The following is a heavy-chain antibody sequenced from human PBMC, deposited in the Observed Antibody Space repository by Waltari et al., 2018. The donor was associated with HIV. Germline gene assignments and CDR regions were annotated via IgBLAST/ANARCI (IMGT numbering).Heavy chain of an antibody. J-gene: IGHJ6*02. D-gene: IGHD3-9*01. CDR2: IYYSVST. CDR1: VGTLSSFY. Sequence: LQLQESGPVLVTNPETLSLTCTVSVGTLSSFYWSWIRQPPGKGLEWIGYIYYSVSTNYNPSLKSRVTISVDTSKNQFSLKLSSVTAADTAVYYCARVSYDILTGFYYYYGMDVWGQATTVTVSS. V-gene: IGHV4-59*01. CDR3: ARVSYDILTGFYYYYGMDV.